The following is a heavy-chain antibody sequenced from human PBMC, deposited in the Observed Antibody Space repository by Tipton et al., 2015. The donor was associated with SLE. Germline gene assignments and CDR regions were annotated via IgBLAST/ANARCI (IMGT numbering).Heavy chain of an antibody. CDR1: GFTFSTYS. CDR2: ISNDGNKK. J-gene: IGHJ5*02. V-gene: IGHV3-30*04. Sequence: SLRLSCAASGFTFSTYSMHWVRQAPGKGLEWVAVISNDGNKKHHADAVKGRFTISRDNSQNTLYLQMHSLRSEDTAVYYCARERSYKKDFWSGHSSWLDPWGQGTLVTVSS. D-gene: IGHD3-3*01. CDR3: ARERSYKKDFWSGHSSWLDP.